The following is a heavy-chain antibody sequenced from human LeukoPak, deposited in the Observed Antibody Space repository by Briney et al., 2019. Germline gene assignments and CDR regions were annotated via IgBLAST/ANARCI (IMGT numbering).Heavy chain of an antibody. D-gene: IGHD6-19*01. CDR2: ISGGGDAI. J-gene: IGHJ4*02. Sequence: GRSLRLSCAASGFTFSNYEMNWVRQASGKGLEWVSYISGGGDAIYYADSVRGRFTISRDNAKNSLYLQLNSLRAEDTAVYYCARGGWYFDYWGQGTLVTVSS. CDR3: ARGGWYFDY. V-gene: IGHV3-48*03. CDR1: GFTFSNYE.